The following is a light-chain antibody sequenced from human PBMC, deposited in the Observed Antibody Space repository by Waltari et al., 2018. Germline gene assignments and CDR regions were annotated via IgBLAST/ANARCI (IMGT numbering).Light chain of an antibody. J-gene: IGLJ1*01. CDR1: QLGDKY. CDR2: RNT. V-gene: IGLV3-1*01. Sequence: SYEVTQPLSVSVSPGQTASITCSGDQLGDKYVCWYQQKPGQSPVLVIYRNTKRHSGIPERFSGSNAGNTATLTISGTQALDEADYYCQVWDKTTGVFGTGTKVTVL. CDR3: QVWDKTTGV.